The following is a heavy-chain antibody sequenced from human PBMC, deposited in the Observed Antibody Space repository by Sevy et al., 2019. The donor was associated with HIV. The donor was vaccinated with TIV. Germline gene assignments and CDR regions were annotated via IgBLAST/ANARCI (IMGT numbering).Heavy chain of an antibody. D-gene: IGHD6-13*01. Sequence: GGSLRLSCAASGFTFSSYEMNWVRQAPGKGLQWVSYISSSGTTIYYVDSVKGRFTISRDNAKTSLYLQMNSLRAEDTVVYYCAGNWAAAPGGGGFYYGMDVWGQGTTVTVSS. J-gene: IGHJ6*02. CDR2: ISSSGTTI. V-gene: IGHV3-48*03. CDR1: GFTFSSYE. CDR3: AGNWAAAPGGGGFYYGMDV.